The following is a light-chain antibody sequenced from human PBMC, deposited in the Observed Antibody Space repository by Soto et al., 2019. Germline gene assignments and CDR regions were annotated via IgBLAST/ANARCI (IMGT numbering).Light chain of an antibody. J-gene: IGKJ1*01. CDR1: QSVSSN. V-gene: IGKV3-15*01. CDR3: QQYNNWHRT. CDR2: GAS. Sequence: EIVMTQSPATLSVSPGERATLSCRASQSVSSNLAWYQQKPGQAPRLLIYGASTRATGIPARFSGSGSGTEFTLTSRMMQSLDFAYYYYQQYNNWHRTFGQGTKVEIK.